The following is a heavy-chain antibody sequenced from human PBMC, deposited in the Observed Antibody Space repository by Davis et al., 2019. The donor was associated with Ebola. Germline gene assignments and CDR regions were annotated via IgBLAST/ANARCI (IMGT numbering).Heavy chain of an antibody. CDR1: GGTFSSYA. V-gene: IGHV1-69*04. J-gene: IGHJ6*02. CDR3: ARVFTMVRGVTYYYYGMDV. D-gene: IGHD3-10*01. CDR2: IIPILGIA. Sequence: SVKVSCKASGGTFSSYAISWVRQAPGQGLEWMGRIIPILGIANYAQKFQGRVTITADKSTSTAYMELSSLRSEDTAVYYCARVFTMVRGVTYYYYGMDVWGQGTTVTVSS.